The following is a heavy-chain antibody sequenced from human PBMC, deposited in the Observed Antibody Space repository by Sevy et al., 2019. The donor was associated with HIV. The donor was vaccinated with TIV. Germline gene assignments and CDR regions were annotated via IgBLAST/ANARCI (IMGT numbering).Heavy chain of an antibody. CDR3: ARDSGYIFDY. J-gene: IGHJ4*02. V-gene: IGHV3-30*04. Sequence: GGSLRLSCAASGFTFSSYAMHWVRQAPGKGLEWVAVISYDGSNKYYAYSVKGRFTISRDNSKNTLYLQMNSLRAEDTAVYYCARDSGYIFDYWGQGTLVTVSS. CDR2: ISYDGSNK. CDR1: GFTFSSYA. D-gene: IGHD3-9*01.